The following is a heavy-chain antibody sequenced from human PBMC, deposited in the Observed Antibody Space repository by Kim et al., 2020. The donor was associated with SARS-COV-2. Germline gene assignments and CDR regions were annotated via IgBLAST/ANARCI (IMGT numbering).Heavy chain of an antibody. J-gene: IGHJ3*02. D-gene: IGHD1-1*01. CDR1: GFTFGESA. Sequence: GGSLRLSCAASGFTFGESAMHWVRQVPGKGLEWVSGISWNSGSIVYADSVKGRFTISRDNAKNSLYLQMNSLRAEDTALYYCARRGTGGAFDIWGQGTMV. CDR3: ARRGTGGAFDI. V-gene: IGHV3-9*01. CDR2: ISWNSGSI.